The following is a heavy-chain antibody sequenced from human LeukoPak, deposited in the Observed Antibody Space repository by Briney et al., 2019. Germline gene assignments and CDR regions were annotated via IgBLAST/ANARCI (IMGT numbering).Heavy chain of an antibody. CDR1: GFTFSDYY. CDR3: ARDKESSMIFGGYYYYGMDV. V-gene: IGHV3-11*01. D-gene: IGHD3/OR15-3a*01. Sequence: PGGSLRLSCAASGFTFSDYYMSWIRQAPGKGLEWVSYISSSGSTIYYADSVKGRFTISRDNAKNSLYLQMNSLRAEDTAVYYRARDKESSMIFGGYYYYGMDVWGQGTTVTVSS. J-gene: IGHJ6*02. CDR2: ISSSGSTI.